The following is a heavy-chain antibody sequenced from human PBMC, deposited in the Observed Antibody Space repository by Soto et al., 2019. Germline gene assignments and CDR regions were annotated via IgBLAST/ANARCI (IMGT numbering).Heavy chain of an antibody. Sequence: GASLILSSGASGFHFRSDPVQRFREAPGKGLERVAVISDDGSNKYYADSVKGRFTISRDNSKNTLYLQRNSLRAEATAVYHSAGLKDKEGIYYFDYWGAGTLVTVSS. CDR3: AGLKDKEGIYYFDY. V-gene: IGHV3-30-3*01. J-gene: IGHJ4*02. D-gene: IGHD2-15*01. CDR2: ISDDGSNK. CDR1: GFHFRSDP.